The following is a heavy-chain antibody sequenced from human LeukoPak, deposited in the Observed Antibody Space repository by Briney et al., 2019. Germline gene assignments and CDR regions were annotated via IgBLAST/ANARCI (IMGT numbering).Heavy chain of an antibody. J-gene: IGHJ4*02. D-gene: IGHD5-18*01. CDR2: ITGSGGST. Sequence: GGSLRLSCAASGFTFSTYVVNWVRQAPGKGLEWVSTITGSGGSTYYADSVKGRFTISRDNSKNSLSLQLNSLRAEDTAIYYCARLQGPYEQWLPFGYWGQGTLVTVSS. CDR1: GFTFSTYV. V-gene: IGHV3-23*01. CDR3: ARLQGPYEQWLPFGY.